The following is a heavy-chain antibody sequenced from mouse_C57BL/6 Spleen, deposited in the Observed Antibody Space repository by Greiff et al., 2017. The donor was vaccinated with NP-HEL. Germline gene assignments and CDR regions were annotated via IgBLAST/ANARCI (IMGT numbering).Heavy chain of an antibody. J-gene: IGHJ2*01. D-gene: IGHD1-1*01. V-gene: IGHV1-82*01. CDR1: GYAFSSSW. Sequence: VKLQESGPELVKPGASVKISCKASGYAFSSSWMNWVKQRPGKGLEWIGRIYPGDGDTNYNGKFKGKATLTADKSSSTAYMQLSSLTSEDSAVYFCARWAHYYGSSSLLDYWGQGTTLTVSS. CDR2: IYPGDGDT. CDR3: ARWAHYYGSSSLLDY.